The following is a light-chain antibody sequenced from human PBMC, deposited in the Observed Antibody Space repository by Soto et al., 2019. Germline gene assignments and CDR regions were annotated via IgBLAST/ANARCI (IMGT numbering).Light chain of an antibody. Sequence: TQSPSSVSASEGDRVTITCRASQGISSYLAWYQQKPGQAPRLLIYSASSRATGIPDRFSGSGSGADYTLTISRLEPEDSTVYYSQQYGYSFWRSGQRT. CDR1: QGISSY. J-gene: IGKJ1*01. V-gene: IGKV3-20*01. CDR2: SAS. CDR3: QQYGYSFWR.